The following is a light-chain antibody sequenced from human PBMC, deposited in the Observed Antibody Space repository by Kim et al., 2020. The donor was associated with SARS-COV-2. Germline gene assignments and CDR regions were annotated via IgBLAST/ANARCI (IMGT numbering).Light chain of an antibody. CDR2: KAS. CDR1: QSISDW. Sequence: DIQMTQSPSTLSASVGDRVTITCRASQSISDWLAWYQQKPGKAPKLLISKASSLESGVPSRFSGSGSGTEFTLTISSLQPDDFATYYCQQHNSLFGQGTKVEIK. J-gene: IGKJ1*01. CDR3: QQHNSL. V-gene: IGKV1-5*03.